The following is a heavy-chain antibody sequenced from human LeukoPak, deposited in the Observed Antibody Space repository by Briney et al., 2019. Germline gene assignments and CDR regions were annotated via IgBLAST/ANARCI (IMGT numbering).Heavy chain of an antibody. J-gene: IGHJ4*02. CDR2: ISGYNGHT. D-gene: IGHD3-10*01. CDR3: ARDAAAAGLGRGVLLH. CDR1: GYTFRSYA. V-gene: IGHV1-18*04. Sequence: GASLKVSCTASGYTFRSYAISWMRQAPGQGLEWMGWISGYNGHTQYAPKIQGRVTMTTDTSTNTAYLQMTSLTSDDTAVYYCARDAAAAGLGRGVLLHWGKGSLVTV.